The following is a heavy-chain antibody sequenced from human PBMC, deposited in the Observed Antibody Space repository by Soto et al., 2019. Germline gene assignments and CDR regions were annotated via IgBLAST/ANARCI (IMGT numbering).Heavy chain of an antibody. CDR3: ARDSSDSTTYYDFWSGYPPYYYYGMDV. Sequence: ASVKVSCKASGGTFSSYAISWVRQAPGQGLEWMGGIIPIFGTANYAQKFQGRVTITADESTSTAYMELSSLRSEDTAVYYCARDSSDSTTYYDFWSGYPPYYYYGMDVWGQGTTVTVSS. CDR2: IIPIFGTA. CDR1: GGTFSSYA. V-gene: IGHV1-69*13. J-gene: IGHJ6*02. D-gene: IGHD3-3*01.